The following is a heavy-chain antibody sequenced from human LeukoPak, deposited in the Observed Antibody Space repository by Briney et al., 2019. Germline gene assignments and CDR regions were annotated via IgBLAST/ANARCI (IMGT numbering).Heavy chain of an antibody. V-gene: IGHV4-59*08. CDR3: ARFKMTSVTD. CDR1: GGSISSYY. Sequence: SETLSLTCTGSGGSISSYYWSWIRQPPGKGLEWIGYIFYSGSTKYNPSLNRRVTISLDTSKNQFSLKLNSVTAADTAVYYCARFKMTSVTDWGQGTLVTVSS. D-gene: IGHD4-17*01. J-gene: IGHJ4*02. CDR2: IFYSGST.